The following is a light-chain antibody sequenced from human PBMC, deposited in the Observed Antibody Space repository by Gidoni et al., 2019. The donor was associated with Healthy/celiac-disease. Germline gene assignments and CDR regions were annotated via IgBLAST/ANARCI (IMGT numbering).Light chain of an antibody. CDR1: QSISSW. CDR2: KAS. CDR3: QQYNSYEYT. J-gene: IGKJ2*01. V-gene: IGKV1-5*03. Sequence: DIHLTPSPSTLSASVGDRVTITCRASQSISSWLAWYQQKPGKAPKLLIYKASSLESGVPSRFSGSGSGTEFTLTISSLQPDDFATYYCQQYNSYEYTFGQGTKVEIK.